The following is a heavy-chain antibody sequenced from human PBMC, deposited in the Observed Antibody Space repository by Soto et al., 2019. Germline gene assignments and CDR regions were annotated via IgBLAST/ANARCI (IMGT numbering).Heavy chain of an antibody. Sequence: GGSLRLSCSASGFTFSSYAMHWVRQAPGKGLEYVSAISSNGGSTYYADSVKGRFTISRDNSKNTLYLQMSSLRAEDTAVYYCVKEDGGGSPPFDYWGQGTLVTVSS. J-gene: IGHJ4*02. D-gene: IGHD1-26*01. CDR3: VKEDGGGSPPFDY. CDR1: GFTFSSYA. CDR2: ISSNGGST. V-gene: IGHV3-64D*08.